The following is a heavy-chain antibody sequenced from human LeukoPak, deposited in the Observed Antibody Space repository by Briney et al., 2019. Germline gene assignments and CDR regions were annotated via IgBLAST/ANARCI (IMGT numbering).Heavy chain of an antibody. D-gene: IGHD3-10*01. CDR2: ISSSGNTT. Sequence: GGSLRLSCAASGFTFSDYYMSWIRQAPGKGLEWVSYISSSGNTTYHADSVKGRFTISRDNSKNTLYLQMNSLRAEDTAVYYCAKDHHYGSGSVDYWGQGILVTVSS. CDR3: AKDHHYGSGSVDY. CDR1: GFTFSDYY. V-gene: IGHV3-11*04. J-gene: IGHJ4*02.